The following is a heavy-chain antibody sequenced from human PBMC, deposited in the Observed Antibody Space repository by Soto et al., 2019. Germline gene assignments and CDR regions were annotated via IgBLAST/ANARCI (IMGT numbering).Heavy chain of an antibody. Sequence: VQLMQSGAEVKKPGASVKVSCKASGYTFSTYYMHCVRQAPGQGYEWMGIINPSGGSTTYAQKFQGRVTMTRDTSTTTVYMELSSLKSEDTAVYYCARYDYNGYYFDYWGQGTLVTVSS. CDR3: ARYDYNGYYFDY. D-gene: IGHD4-4*01. CDR2: INPSGGST. V-gene: IGHV1-46*01. CDR1: GYTFSTYY. J-gene: IGHJ4*02.